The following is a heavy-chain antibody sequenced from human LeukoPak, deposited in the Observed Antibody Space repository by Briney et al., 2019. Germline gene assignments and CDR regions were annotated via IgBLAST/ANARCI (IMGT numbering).Heavy chain of an antibody. V-gene: IGHV4-59*08. D-gene: IGHD1-26*01. CDR3: ARLWEGFDAFDI. CDR1: GGSISSYY. J-gene: IGHJ3*02. CDR2: IYYSGST. Sequence: SETLSLTCTVSGGSISSYYWSWIRQSPGKGLEWIGYIYYSGSTNYNPSLKSRVTITVDTSKNQFSLRLSSVTAADTAVYYCARLWEGFDAFDIWGQGTMVTVSS.